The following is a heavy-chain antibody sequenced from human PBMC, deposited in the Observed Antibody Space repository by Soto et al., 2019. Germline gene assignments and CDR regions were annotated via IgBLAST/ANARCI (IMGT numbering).Heavy chain of an antibody. V-gene: IGHV1-2*04. Sequence: GASVKVSCKASGYTFTGYYMHWVRQAPGQGLEWMGWINPNSGGTNYAQKFQGWVTMTRDTSISTAYMELSRLRSDDTAVYYCARDLDSSSSYFDYWGQGTLVTVSS. D-gene: IGHD6-6*01. CDR2: INPNSGGT. J-gene: IGHJ4*02. CDR1: GYTFTGYY. CDR3: ARDLDSSSSYFDY.